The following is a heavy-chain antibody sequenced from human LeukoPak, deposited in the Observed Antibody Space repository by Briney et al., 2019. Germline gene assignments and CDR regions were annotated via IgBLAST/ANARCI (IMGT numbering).Heavy chain of an antibody. D-gene: IGHD3-22*01. Sequence: GGSLRLSCAASGFTFSSYAMHWVRQAPGKGLEWVAVISYDGSNKYYADSVKGRFTISRDNSKNTLYLQMNSLRAEDTAVYYCYYDSSGYYLPAVHWGQGTLVTVSS. J-gene: IGHJ4*02. CDR2: ISYDGSNK. V-gene: IGHV3-30*04. CDR3: YYDSSGYYLPAVH. CDR1: GFTFSSYA.